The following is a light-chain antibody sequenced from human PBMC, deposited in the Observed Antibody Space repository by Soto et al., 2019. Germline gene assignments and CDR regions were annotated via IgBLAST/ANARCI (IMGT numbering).Light chain of an antibody. Sequence: QSALTQPASVSGSPGQSITISCTGTSSDVGGYHYVSWYQQHLGKAPKLMIYEVSNRPSGVSNRFSGSKSGNTASLTISGLQAEDEADYYCSSYTSSSTLVFGTGTKVNVL. CDR1: SSDVGGYHY. CDR2: EVS. J-gene: IGLJ1*01. V-gene: IGLV2-14*01. CDR3: SSYTSSSTLV.